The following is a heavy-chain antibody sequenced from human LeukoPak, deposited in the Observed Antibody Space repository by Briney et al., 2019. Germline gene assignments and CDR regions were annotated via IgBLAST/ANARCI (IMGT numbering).Heavy chain of an antibody. CDR1: GGSISSYY. CDR3: ARDRETRTYYYDSSGYPGWFDP. CDR2: VYYSEST. D-gene: IGHD3-22*01. J-gene: IGHJ5*02. V-gene: IGHV4-59*01. Sequence: SETLSLTCTVSGGSISSYYWSWIRQPPGNGLDWIGYVYYSESTNYNPSLKSRVTISVDTSKNQFSLKLSSVTAADTAVYYCARDRETRTYYYDSSGYPGWFDPWGQGTLVTVSS.